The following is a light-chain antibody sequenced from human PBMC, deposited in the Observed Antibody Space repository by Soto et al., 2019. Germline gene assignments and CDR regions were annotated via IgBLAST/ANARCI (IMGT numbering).Light chain of an antibody. Sequence: QSALTQPASVSGSPGQSITIPCTGTSSDVGGYNYVSWYQHHPGKAPKLMIYEVSNRPSGVSNRFSGSKSGNTASLTISGLQAEDEADYYCRSYASRILVVFGGGTKVTVL. CDR3: RSYASRILVV. J-gene: IGLJ2*01. CDR1: SSDVGGYNY. V-gene: IGLV2-14*01. CDR2: EVS.